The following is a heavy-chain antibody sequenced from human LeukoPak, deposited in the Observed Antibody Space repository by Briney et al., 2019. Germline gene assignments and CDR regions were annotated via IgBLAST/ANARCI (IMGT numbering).Heavy chain of an antibody. D-gene: IGHD3-16*01. CDR2: ISSSSSYI. V-gene: IGHV3-21*01. J-gene: IGHJ3*02. CDR3: ARDLSLIIRAFDI. Sequence: GGSLRLSCAASGFTFSSYSMNWVRQAPGEGLEWVSSISSSSSYIYYAGSVKGRFTISRDNAKNSLYLQMNSLRAEDTAVYYCARDLSLIIRAFDIWGQGTMVTVSS. CDR1: GFTFSSYS.